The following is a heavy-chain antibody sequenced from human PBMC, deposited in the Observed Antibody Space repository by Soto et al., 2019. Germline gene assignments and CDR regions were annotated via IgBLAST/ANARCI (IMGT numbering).Heavy chain of an antibody. Sequence: QVHLVQSGAEVKKPGASVKVSCQASGYAFTTYGITWVRQAPGQGLEWMGWISAHNGNTNYAQRLQGRVTVTRATSTSTAYRELRSLRSDDTAVYYCARGRYGDYWGQGALVTVSS. CDR2: ISAHNGNT. J-gene: IGHJ4*02. CDR1: GYAFTTYG. V-gene: IGHV1-18*01. D-gene: IGHD1-1*01. CDR3: ARGRYGDY.